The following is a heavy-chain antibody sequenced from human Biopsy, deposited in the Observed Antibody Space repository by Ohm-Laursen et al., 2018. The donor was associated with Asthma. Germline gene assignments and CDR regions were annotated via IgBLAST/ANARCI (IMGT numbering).Heavy chain of an antibody. J-gene: IGHJ4*02. CDR2: IYYSGRT. D-gene: IGHD2-2*03. Sequence: SETLSLTCTVSGDAMSTSGSYWGWIRQSPGKGLEWIGSIYYSGRTYYNPSLESRVTISADTSKNHFSLKVTSVTAADTAVYFCARLLGDRAVGTGYYYFDYWGQGTLVIVSA. CDR3: ARLLGDRAVGTGYYYFDY. CDR1: GDAMSTSGSY. V-gene: IGHV4-39*02.